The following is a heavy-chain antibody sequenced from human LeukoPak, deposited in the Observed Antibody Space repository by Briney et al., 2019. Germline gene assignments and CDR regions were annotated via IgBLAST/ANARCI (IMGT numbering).Heavy chain of an antibody. J-gene: IGHJ3*02. V-gene: IGHV3-64*01. Sequence: PGGSLRLSCAASGFTLSRHAMHWVRQAPGKGLEYVSGISSNGGRTNYANSVKGRFTISRDNSKNTLSLQMGSLRADDMAVYYCARAFMRDAFDIWGQGTMVTVSS. CDR2: ISSNGGRT. CDR1: GFTLSRHA. CDR3: ARAFMRDAFDI. D-gene: IGHD3-16*01.